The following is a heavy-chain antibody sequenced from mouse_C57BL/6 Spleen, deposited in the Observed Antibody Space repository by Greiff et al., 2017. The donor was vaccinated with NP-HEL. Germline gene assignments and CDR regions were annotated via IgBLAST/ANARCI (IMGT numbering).Heavy chain of an antibody. CDR3: AREGLYYGSSYNYFDY. CDR1: GYAFSSSW. Sequence: QVQLQQSGPELVKPGASVKISCKASGYAFSSSWMNWVKQRPGKGLEWIGRIYPGDGDTNYNGKFKGKATLTADKSSSTAYMQLSSLTSEDSAVYFCAREGLYYGSSYNYFDYWGQGTTLTVSS. J-gene: IGHJ2*01. V-gene: IGHV1-82*01. CDR2: IYPGDGDT. D-gene: IGHD1-1*01.